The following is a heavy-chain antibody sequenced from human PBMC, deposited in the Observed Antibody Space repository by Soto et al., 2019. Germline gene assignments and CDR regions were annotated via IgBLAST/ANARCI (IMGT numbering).Heavy chain of an antibody. J-gene: IGHJ4*02. CDR2: INTDNGNT. CDR3: ARNVVGTTRLDY. CDR1: GYTFTTYA. Sequence: QVQLVQSGAEVKRPGASVKVSCKASGYTFTTYAIHWIRQAPGQGLEWVGWINTDNGNTKYSQKLQGRVIITSDTSASAAYMELSSLRSEDTAVYYCARNVVGTTRLDYWGQGTLVTVSS. V-gene: IGHV1-3*04. D-gene: IGHD7-27*01.